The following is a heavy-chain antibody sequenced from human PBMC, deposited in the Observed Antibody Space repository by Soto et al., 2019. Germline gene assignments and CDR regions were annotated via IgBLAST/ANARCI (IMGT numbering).Heavy chain of an antibody. D-gene: IGHD6-25*01. V-gene: IGHV4-59*08. CDR3: ARLGSIPAEDFKY. J-gene: IGHJ4*02. CDR1: GGSISSYY. CDR2: MYYSGST. Sequence: PSETLSLTCTVSGGSISSYYWSWIRQPPGKGLEWIGYMYYSGSTKYNPSLKSRVTISVDTSKNQFSLKLSSVTAADTAVYYCARLGSIPAEDFKYWGQGILVTAPQ.